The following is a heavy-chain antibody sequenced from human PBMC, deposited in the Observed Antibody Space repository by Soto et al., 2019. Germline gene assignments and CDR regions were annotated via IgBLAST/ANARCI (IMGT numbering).Heavy chain of an antibody. CDR3: ARDKSITMVPDY. V-gene: IGHV3-74*01. D-gene: IGHD3-10*01. CDR1: GFTFSSYW. Sequence: GSLRRSCAACGFTFSSYWMHWVRQAPGKGPVWVSHINIDGTGTTYADSVKGRFTVSRDNAKNTLYLQMNSLRAEDTAVYYCARDKSITMVPDYWGQGTLVTVSS. CDR2: INIDGTGT. J-gene: IGHJ4*02.